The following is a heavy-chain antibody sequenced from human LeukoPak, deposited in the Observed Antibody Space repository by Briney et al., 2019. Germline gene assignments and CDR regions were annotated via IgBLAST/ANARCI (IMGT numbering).Heavy chain of an antibody. CDR3: TVYCSSTSCYGLDP. CDR2: ISSSSSYI. J-gene: IGHJ5*02. D-gene: IGHD2-2*01. V-gene: IGHV3-21*01. CDR1: GFTFSSYN. Sequence: GGSLRLSCAASGFTFSSYNMNWVRQAPGKGLEWVSSISSSSSYIYYADSVKGRFTISRDNAKNSLYLQMNSLRAEDTAVYYCTVYCSSTSCYGLDPWGQGTLVTVSS.